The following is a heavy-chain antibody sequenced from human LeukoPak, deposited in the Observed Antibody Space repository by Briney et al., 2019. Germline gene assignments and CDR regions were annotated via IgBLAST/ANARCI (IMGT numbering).Heavy chain of an antibody. Sequence: ASVKVSCKASGYTFTSYAMHWVRQAPRQRLEWMGWINARNGNTKYSQKFQGRVTITRDTSASTAYMELSSLRSEDTAVYYCARDPSGSYVLDYYFDYWGQGTLVTVSS. V-gene: IGHV1-3*01. CDR1: GYTFTSYA. J-gene: IGHJ4*02. CDR2: INARNGNT. CDR3: ARDPSGSYVLDYYFDY. D-gene: IGHD1-26*01.